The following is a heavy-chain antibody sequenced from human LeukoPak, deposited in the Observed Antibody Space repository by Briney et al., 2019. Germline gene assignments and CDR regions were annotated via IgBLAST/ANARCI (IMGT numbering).Heavy chain of an antibody. Sequence: PGGSLRRYCAASGFTFSSYAMSWVRQAPGKGLEWVSAISGSGGSTYYADSVKGRFTISRDNSKNTLDLQMNSLRAEDTAVYYCAKGPQLERLRYCDYWGQGTLVTVSS. V-gene: IGHV3-23*01. CDR1: GFTFSSYA. CDR3: AKGPQLERLRYCDY. D-gene: IGHD1-1*01. J-gene: IGHJ4*02. CDR2: ISGSGGST.